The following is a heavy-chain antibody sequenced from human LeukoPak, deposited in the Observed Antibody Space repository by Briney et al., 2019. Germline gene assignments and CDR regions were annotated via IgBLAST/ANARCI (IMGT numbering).Heavy chain of an antibody. V-gene: IGHV4-4*07. CDR3: ARHRGYSSSWYMWGLNAFDI. CDR1: GGSISSYY. Sequence: SETLSLTCTVSGGSISSYYRSWIRQPAGEGLEWIGRIYTSGSTNYNPSLKNRVTISVDTSKNQFSLKLSSVTAADAAVYYCARHRGYSSSWYMWGLNAFDIWGQGTMVTVSS. CDR2: IYTSGST. D-gene: IGHD6-13*01. J-gene: IGHJ3*02.